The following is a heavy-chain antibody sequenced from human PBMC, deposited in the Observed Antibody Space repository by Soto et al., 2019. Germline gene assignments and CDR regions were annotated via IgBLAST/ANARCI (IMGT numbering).Heavy chain of an antibody. V-gene: IGHV4-59*01. CDR1: GGSISSYD. CDR3: ARALILTGYYIHDAFDI. Sequence: PSETLSLSYTVSGGSISSYDWSWIRQPPGKGLEWIGYIYYSGSTNYNPSLKSRVTISVDTSKNQFSLKLSSVTAADTAVYYCARALILTGYYIHDAFDIWGQGTMVTVS. D-gene: IGHD3-9*01. CDR2: IYYSGST. J-gene: IGHJ3*02.